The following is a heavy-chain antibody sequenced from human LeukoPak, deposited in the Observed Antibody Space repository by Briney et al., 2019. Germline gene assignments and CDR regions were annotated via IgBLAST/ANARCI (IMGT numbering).Heavy chain of an antibody. D-gene: IGHD5-18*01. CDR1: GYTFTNYA. Sequence: GASVKVSCKASGYTFTNYAMHWVRPAPGQRPEGIGWINDGNGNKKYSQKFQGRVTITRDTSASTAYMELSSLRSEDTAVYYCARDQGYSYGYFGYWGQGTLVTVSS. J-gene: IGHJ4*02. CDR2: INDGNGNK. V-gene: IGHV1-3*01. CDR3: ARDQGYSYGYFGY.